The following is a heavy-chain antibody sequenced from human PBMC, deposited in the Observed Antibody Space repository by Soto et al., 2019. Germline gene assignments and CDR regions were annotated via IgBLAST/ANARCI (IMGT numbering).Heavy chain of an antibody. CDR1: GYTFTSYA. CDR3: ARDMGGCSSTSCYPNWFDP. J-gene: IGHJ5*02. Sequence: QVPLVQSGAEVKKPGASVKVSCKASGYTFTSYAMHWVRQAPGQRLEWMGWINAGNGNTKYSQKFQGRVTITRDTSASTAYMELSSLRSEDTAVYYCARDMGGCSSTSCYPNWFDPWGQGTLVTVSS. V-gene: IGHV1-3*01. CDR2: INAGNGNT. D-gene: IGHD2-2*01.